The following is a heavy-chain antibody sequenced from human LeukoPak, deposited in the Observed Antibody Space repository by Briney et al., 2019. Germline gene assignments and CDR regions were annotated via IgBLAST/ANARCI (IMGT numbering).Heavy chain of an antibody. D-gene: IGHD2-2*01. CDR2: ISAYNGNT. CDR1: GYTFTSYG. CDR3: ARGGGYCSSTSCYVRGDFDY. J-gene: IGHJ4*02. V-gene: IGHV1-18*01. Sequence: ASVKVSCKASGYTFTSYGISWVRQAPGQGLEWMGWISAYNGNTNYAQKLQGRVTMTTDTSTSTAYMELRSLRSDDTAVYYCARGGGYCSSTSCYVRGDFDYWGLGTLVTVSS.